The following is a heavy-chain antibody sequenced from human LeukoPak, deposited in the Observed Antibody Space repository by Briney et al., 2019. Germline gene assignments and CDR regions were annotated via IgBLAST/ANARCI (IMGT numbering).Heavy chain of an antibody. CDR2: IRDDGSNK. CDR1: GFTFSSYG. J-gene: IGHJ6*03. CDR3: AKNGYITIFGVVISYYMDV. Sequence: GRSLRLSCAASGFTFSSYGMHWVRQAPGKGLEWVAFIRDDGSNKYYADSVKGRFTISRDNSKNTLSLQMNSLRAEDTAVYYCAKNGYITIFGVVISYYMDVWGKGTTVTVSS. V-gene: IGHV3-30*02. D-gene: IGHD3-3*01.